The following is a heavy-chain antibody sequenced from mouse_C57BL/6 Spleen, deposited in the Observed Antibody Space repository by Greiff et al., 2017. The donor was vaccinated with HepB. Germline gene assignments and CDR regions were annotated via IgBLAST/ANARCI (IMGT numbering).Heavy chain of an antibody. D-gene: IGHD2-4*01. V-gene: IGHV1-80*01. J-gene: IGHJ4*01. CDR3: AGSIYYDDGHYYAMDY. Sequence: QVQLQQSGAELVKPGASVKISCKASGYAFSSYWMNWVKQRPGKGLEWIGQIYPGDGDTNYNGKFKGKATLTADKSSSTAYMKLSCLTSEDSAVYFCAGSIYYDDGHYYAMDYWGQGTSVTVSS. CDR2: IYPGDGDT. CDR1: GYAFSSYW.